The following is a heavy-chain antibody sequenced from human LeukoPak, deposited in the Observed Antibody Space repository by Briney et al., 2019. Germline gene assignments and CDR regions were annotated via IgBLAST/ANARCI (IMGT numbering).Heavy chain of an antibody. D-gene: IGHD3-16*01. J-gene: IGHJ4*02. CDR2: IRYDGSNK. CDR1: GFTFCSYG. Sequence: GGSLRLSCAASGFTFCSYGMHWVRQAPGKGLEWVAFIRYDGSNKYYADSVKGRFTISRDNSKNTLYLQMNSLRAEDTAVYYCAKDLRIMITFGGVLDYWGQGTLVTVSS. CDR3: AKDLRIMITFGGVLDY. V-gene: IGHV3-30*02.